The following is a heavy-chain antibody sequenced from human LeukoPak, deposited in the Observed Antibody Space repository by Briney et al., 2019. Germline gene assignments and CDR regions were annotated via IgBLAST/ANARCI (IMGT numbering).Heavy chain of an antibody. CDR1: GFTFNTYV. CDR2: ISDNGVTT. Sequence: GGLRLSCAASGFTFNTYVMTWVRQAPGKGLEWVSGISDNGVTTYYADSVRGRFTISRDNSKNTLYLQMNSLRAEDTAIYYCATARGSTYYSDYWGQGTLVTVSS. D-gene: IGHD3-10*01. CDR3: ATARGSTYYSDY. V-gene: IGHV3-23*01. J-gene: IGHJ4*02.